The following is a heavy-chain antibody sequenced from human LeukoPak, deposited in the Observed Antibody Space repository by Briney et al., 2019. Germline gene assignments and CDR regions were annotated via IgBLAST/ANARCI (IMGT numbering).Heavy chain of an antibody. J-gene: IGHJ4*02. V-gene: IGHV1-2*02. Sequence: ASVKVSCKASGYTFTGYYMHWVRQAPGQGLEWMAWINPNSGGTNYAQKFQGRVTMTRDTSISTAYMELSRVRSDDTAVYYCARETSGLWFGPFGYWGQGTLVTVSS. CDR3: ARETSGLWFGPFGY. CDR2: INPNSGGT. D-gene: IGHD3-10*01. CDR1: GYTFTGYY.